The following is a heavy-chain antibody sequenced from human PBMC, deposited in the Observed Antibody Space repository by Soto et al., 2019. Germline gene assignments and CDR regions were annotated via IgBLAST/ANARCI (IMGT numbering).Heavy chain of an antibody. J-gene: IGHJ3*02. CDR2: IYYSGST. D-gene: IGHD1-26*01. CDR3: ARDRGNSGILYYDTPPVTFDI. CDR1: GGSISSGGYY. V-gene: IGHV4-31*03. Sequence: SETLSLTCTVSGGSISSGGYYWSWIRQHPGKGLEWIGYIYYSGSTYYNPSLKSRVTISVDTSKNQFSLKLSSVTAADTAVYYCARDRGNSGILYYDTPPVTFDIWGQGAMVTVSS.